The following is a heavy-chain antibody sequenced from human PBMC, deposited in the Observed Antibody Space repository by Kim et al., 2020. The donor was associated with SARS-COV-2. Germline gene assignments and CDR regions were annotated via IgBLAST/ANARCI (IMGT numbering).Heavy chain of an antibody. CDR2: ISSSGSTI. Sequence: GGSLRLFCAASGFTFSTYEMNWVRQAPGKGLEWVSYISSSGSTIYYADSVKGRFTISRDNAKNSLYLQMNSLRAEDTAVYYCATLYSSAWYRLADEFDY. CDR3: ATLYSSAWYRLADEFDY. J-gene: IGHJ4*01. V-gene: IGHV3-48*03. CDR1: GFTFSTYE. D-gene: IGHD6-19*01.